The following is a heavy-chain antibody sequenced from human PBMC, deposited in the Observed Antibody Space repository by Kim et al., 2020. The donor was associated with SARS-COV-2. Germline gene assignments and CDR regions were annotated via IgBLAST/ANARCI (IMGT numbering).Heavy chain of an antibody. Sequence: SETLSLTCIVSGGSINNYYWSWIRQSPEKRLEWIGYIAYNGNTKYNPSLKSRVTISIDTSNNHFSLKLTSVIAADTATYYCAREFYPGPHDRSAHFDYWGLGTLVPVSS. J-gene: IGHJ4*02. CDR1: GGSINNYY. V-gene: IGHV4-59*01. CDR3: AREFYPGPHDRSAHFDY. CDR2: IAYNGNT.